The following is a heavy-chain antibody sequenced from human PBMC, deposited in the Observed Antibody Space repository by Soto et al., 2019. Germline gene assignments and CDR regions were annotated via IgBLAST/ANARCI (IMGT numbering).Heavy chain of an antibody. CDR1: GGSISSSSYY. V-gene: IGHV4-39*01. CDR2: IYYSGST. J-gene: IGHJ4*02. D-gene: IGHD1-7*01. Sequence: PSETLSLTCTFSGGSISSSSYYWGWIRQPPGKGLEWIGSIYYSGSTYYNPSLKSRVTISVDTSKNQFSLKLSSVTAADTAVYYCARRVDWNSPFDYWGQGTLVTVSS. CDR3: ARRVDWNSPFDY.